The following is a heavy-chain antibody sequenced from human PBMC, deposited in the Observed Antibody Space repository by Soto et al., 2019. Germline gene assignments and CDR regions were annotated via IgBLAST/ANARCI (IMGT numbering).Heavy chain of an antibody. Sequence: QLHLVQSGAVVKKPGASVTVSCSASGYPVTAYYMHWVRQAPGRGLEWMGGINPAIGAAKYTQTFQGRVTMTRDPSTSTVFMELSGLTSEDTAVFYCARGGGVGVAGSAAFDMWGQGTLVTVSS. CDR1: GYPVTAYY. J-gene: IGHJ3*02. V-gene: IGHV1-2*02. CDR3: ARGGGVGVAGSAAFDM. D-gene: IGHD3-3*01. CDR2: INPAIGAA.